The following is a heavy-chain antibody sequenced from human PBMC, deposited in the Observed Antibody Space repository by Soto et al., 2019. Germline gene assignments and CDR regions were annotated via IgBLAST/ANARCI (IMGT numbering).Heavy chain of an antibody. J-gene: IGHJ3*02. CDR3: ARQKAYSYSFPI. V-gene: IGHV5-51*01. CDR2: IYPGDSDT. Sequence: PGESLKISCKGSGYSFTSDWIGWVRQMPGKGLEWMGIIYPGDSDTRYSPSFQGQVTISADKSITTAYLQWSSLKASDTAIYYCARQKAYSYSFPIWGQGTMVTVSS. D-gene: IGHD6-6*01. CDR1: GYSFTSDW.